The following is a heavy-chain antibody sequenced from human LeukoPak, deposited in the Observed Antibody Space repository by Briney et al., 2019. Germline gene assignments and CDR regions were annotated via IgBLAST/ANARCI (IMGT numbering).Heavy chain of an antibody. CDR2: ISGSGGST. Sequence: PGGSLRLSCAASGFTFSSYAMSWVRQAPGKGLEWVSAISGSGGSTYYADSVKGRFTISRDNSKNTLYLQMNSLRAEDTAVYYCAKDSAVRSLRPGIAAAGTSYFDYWGQGTLVTVSS. CDR1: GFTFSSYA. V-gene: IGHV3-23*01. CDR3: AKDSAVRSLRPGIAAAGTSYFDY. D-gene: IGHD6-13*01. J-gene: IGHJ4*02.